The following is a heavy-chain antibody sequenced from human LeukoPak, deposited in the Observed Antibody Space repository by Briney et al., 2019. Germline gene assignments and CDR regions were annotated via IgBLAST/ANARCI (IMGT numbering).Heavy chain of an antibody. CDR2: IISSSSYK. V-gene: IGHV3-21*01. J-gene: IGHJ5*02. Sequence: GGSLRLSCAASGFTFSSYSMNWVRQAPGKGLEWVSSIISSSSYKYYADSVKGLFTIYKNNDKNSLYLQMSSLRAEATAVYYCTGGGLVRVLLHWFDPWGQGTLVTVSS. CDR3: TGGGLVRVLLHWFDP. D-gene: IGHD3-10*01. CDR1: GFTFSSYS.